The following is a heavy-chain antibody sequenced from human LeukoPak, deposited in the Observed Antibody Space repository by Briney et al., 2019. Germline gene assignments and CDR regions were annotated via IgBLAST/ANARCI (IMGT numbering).Heavy chain of an antibody. CDR1: GYTFTSYY. D-gene: IGHD3-10*01. V-gene: IGHV1-46*01. CDR2: INPSGGST. J-gene: IGHJ6*03. Sequence: ASVKVSCKASGYTFTSYYMHWVRQAPGQGLEWMGIINPSGGSTSYAQKFQGRVTMTRDMSTSTVYMELSSLRSEDTAVYYCARDRDRSGSYIYYYYMDVWGKGTTVTVSS. CDR3: ARDRDRSGSYIYYYYMDV.